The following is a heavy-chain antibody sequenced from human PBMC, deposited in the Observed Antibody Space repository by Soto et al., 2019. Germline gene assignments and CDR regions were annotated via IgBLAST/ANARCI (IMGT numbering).Heavy chain of an antibody. Sequence: GASVKVSCKTSGYTFSNYGINWVRQAPGQGLEWMGWISGYNGNTNYAQTVQGRVTMTTDTSTGTVYMELRSLESDDTAIYYCSRFIMVGGWFDPNYYHGMDVWGQGTTVTVSS. CDR1: GYTFSNYG. CDR3: SRFIMVGGWFDPNYYHGMDV. V-gene: IGHV1-18*01. D-gene: IGHD6-19*01. CDR2: ISGYNGNT. J-gene: IGHJ6*02.